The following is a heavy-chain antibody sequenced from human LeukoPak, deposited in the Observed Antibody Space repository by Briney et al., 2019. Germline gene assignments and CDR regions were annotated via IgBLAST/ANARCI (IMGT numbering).Heavy chain of an antibody. J-gene: IGHJ4*02. D-gene: IGHD6-19*01. CDR3: VHRAVAGTGVDY. CDR2: ISYDGSNK. V-gene: IGHV3-30*03. CDR1: GFTFSSYG. Sequence: PGGSLRLSCAASGFTFSSYGMHRVCQAPGKRLQWVAVISYDGSNKYYADSVKGRFTISRDNSKNTLYLQMNSLRAEDTAVYYCVHRAVAGTGVDYWGQGTLVTVSS.